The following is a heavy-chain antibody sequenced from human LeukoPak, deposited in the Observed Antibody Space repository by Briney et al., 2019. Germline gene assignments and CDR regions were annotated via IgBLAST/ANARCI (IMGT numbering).Heavy chain of an antibody. Sequence: PGGPLRLPCAASGFTFSSSAMNWVRQAPGKGHEWVSASGTAGDTYYADSVKGRFTISRDDSKNTLYLQMTSLRADDTAVYYCARKTPGNYPYDYWGQGTLVTVSP. V-gene: IGHV3-23*01. J-gene: IGHJ4*02. D-gene: IGHD3-22*01. CDR3: ARKTPGNYPYDY. CDR2: SGTAGDT. CDR1: GFTFSSSA.